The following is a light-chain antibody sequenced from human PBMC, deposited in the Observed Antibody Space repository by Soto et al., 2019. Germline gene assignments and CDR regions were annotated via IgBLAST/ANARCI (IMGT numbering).Light chain of an antibody. J-gene: IGLJ2*01. V-gene: IGLV2-14*01. CDR2: EVS. CDR3: SSYTSSSTVV. Sequence: QSALTQPASVSGSPGQSITISCTGTSSDVGGYNYVSWYQQHPGKAPKLMIYEVSNRPSGVSNRFSGSKSGNTAYLTISGLQAEDEADYYCSSYTSSSTVVFGGGTKRTVL. CDR1: SSDVGGYNY.